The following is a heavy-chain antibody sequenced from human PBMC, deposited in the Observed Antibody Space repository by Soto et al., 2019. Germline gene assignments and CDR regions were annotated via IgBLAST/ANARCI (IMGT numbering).Heavy chain of an antibody. J-gene: IGHJ4*02. CDR3: ARQRRCSYYDSSSYILFGY. D-gene: IGHD3-22*01. V-gene: IGHV4-39*01. Sequence: QLLESGPGLVTPSETLSLTCTVSGDSISSSSYYWGWIRQPPGRGLEWIGGIYYSGSTYYNLSLKSRVTISLDTSKYQCSLKINSVTAADTAIYYCARQRRCSYYDSSSYILFGYLGQGTLVSVSS. CDR2: IYYSGST. CDR1: GDSISSSSYY.